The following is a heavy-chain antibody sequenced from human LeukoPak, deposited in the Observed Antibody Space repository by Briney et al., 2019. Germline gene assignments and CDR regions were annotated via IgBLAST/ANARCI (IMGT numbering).Heavy chain of an antibody. CDR2: INPNSGGT. CDR1: GCTFTGYY. D-gene: IGHD3-22*01. CDR3: ARDSYDYDSSGYSFDY. Sequence: GASVTVSCKASGCTFTGYYMHWVRQAPGQGLEWMGWINPNSGGTNYAQKFQGRVTMTRDTSISTAYMELSRLRSDDTAVCYCARDSYDYDSSGYSFDYWGQGTLVTVSS. V-gene: IGHV1-2*02. J-gene: IGHJ4*02.